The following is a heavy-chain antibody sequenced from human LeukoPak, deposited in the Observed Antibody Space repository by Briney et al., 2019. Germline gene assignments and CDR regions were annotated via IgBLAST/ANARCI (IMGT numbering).Heavy chain of an antibody. V-gene: IGHV4-59*01. CDR3: ARDQRPNSGLGFDY. CDR1: GGSISSYY. CDR2: TYYSGST. D-gene: IGHD6-19*01. Sequence: PSETLSLTCTVSGGSISSYYWSWIRQPPGKGLEWIGYTYYSGSTNYNPSLKSRVTISVDTSKNQFSLKLSSVTAADTAVYYCARDQRPNSGLGFDYRGQGTLVTVSS. J-gene: IGHJ4*02.